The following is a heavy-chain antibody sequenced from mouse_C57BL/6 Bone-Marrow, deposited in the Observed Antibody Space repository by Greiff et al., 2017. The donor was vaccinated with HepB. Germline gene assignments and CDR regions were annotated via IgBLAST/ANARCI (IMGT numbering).Heavy chain of an antibody. D-gene: IGHD2-10*02. J-gene: IGHJ2*01. V-gene: IGHV1-76*01. CDR1: GYTFTDYY. CDR3: ARSVFDYFDY. CDR2: IYPGSGNT. Sequence: VQLQQSGAELVRPGASVKLSCKASGYTFTDYYINWVKQRPGQGLEWIARIYPGSGNTYYNEKFKGKATLTAEKSSSTAYMQLSSLTSEDSAFYFCARSVFDYFDYWGQGTTLTVSS.